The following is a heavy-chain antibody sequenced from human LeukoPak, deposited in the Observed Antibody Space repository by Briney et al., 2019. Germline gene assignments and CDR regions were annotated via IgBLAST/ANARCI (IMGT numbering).Heavy chain of an antibody. Sequence: PGGSLRLSCAASGFTFSGYTMHWVRQAPGKGLEWVAFISSDGGYKSHADSVKGRCTISRDNSKNTLYLQMNSLRPEDTAVYYCARARSIVGVSPFQHWGQGTLVTVSS. CDR3: ARARSIVGVSPFQH. V-gene: IGHV3-30*04. CDR1: GFTFSGYT. D-gene: IGHD1-26*01. J-gene: IGHJ1*01. CDR2: ISSDGGYK.